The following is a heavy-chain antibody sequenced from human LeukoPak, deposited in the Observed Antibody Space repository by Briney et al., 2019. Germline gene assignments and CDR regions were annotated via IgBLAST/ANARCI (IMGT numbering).Heavy chain of an antibody. CDR1: GVSISGHC. CDR2: IYYTGRT. CDR3: ARLLDNDSSGDPDTFDM. V-gene: IGHV4-59*08. D-gene: IGHD3-22*01. J-gene: IGHJ3*02. Sequence: ASETLSLTCTVSGVSISGHCWSWIRQPPGNRLEWVGFIYYTGRTRYNPSLHSRVTISADTSKNHLSLKLTSVTAADTALYYCARLLDNDSSGDPDTFDMWGQGIKVTISS.